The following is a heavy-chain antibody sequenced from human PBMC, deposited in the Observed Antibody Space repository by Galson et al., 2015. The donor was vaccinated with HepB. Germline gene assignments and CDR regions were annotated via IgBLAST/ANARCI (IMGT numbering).Heavy chain of an antibody. Sequence: SLRLSCAASGFTFSSYWMSWVRQAPGKGLEWVANIKQDGSEKYYVDSVKGRFTISRDNAKNSLYLQMNSLRAEDTAVYYCARDRGGYSYGCMPERVVWFDPWGQGTLVTVSS. CDR2: IKQDGSEK. CDR3: ARDRGGYSYGCMPERVVWFDP. D-gene: IGHD5-18*01. J-gene: IGHJ5*02. CDR1: GFTFSSYW. V-gene: IGHV3-7*03.